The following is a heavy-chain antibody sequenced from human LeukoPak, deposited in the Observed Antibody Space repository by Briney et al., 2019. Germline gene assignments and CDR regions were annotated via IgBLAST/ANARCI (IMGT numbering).Heavy chain of an antibody. CDR1: GFTFSNYA. V-gene: IGHV3-23*01. CDR2: ISGSGGST. Sequence: GGSLRLSCAASGFTFSNYATSWVRQAPGKGLEWVSAISGSGGSTYYADSVKGRFTISRDNSKNTLYLQMNSLRAEDTAVYYCATDQSSVVVITSWFDPWGQGTLVTVSS. D-gene: IGHD3-22*01. J-gene: IGHJ5*02. CDR3: ATDQSSVVVITSWFDP.